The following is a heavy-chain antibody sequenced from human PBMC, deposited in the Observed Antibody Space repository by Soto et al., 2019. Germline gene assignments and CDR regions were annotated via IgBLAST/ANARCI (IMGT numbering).Heavy chain of an antibody. CDR2: ISGNGGST. J-gene: IGHJ3*02. CDR1: GFTFSSYA. D-gene: IGHD3-10*01. V-gene: IGHV3-23*01. CDR3: SKDVGVRGEDGAYDI. Sequence: EVQLLESGGGLVQPGGSLRLSCAASGFTFSSYAMRWVRQAPGKGLEWVSAISGNGGSTYYGDSVKGRFTISRDNSKNTLYLQMHSLRAEDTAVSDCSKDVGVRGEDGAYDIWGQGTLVTVSS.